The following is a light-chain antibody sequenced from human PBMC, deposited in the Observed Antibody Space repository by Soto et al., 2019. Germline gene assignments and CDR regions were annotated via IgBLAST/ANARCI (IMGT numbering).Light chain of an antibody. V-gene: IGLV2-8*01. CDR2: EVS. CDR1: SSDVGGYNY. J-gene: IGLJ1*01. Sequence: QCVLTQPPSASGSPGQSVTISCTGTSSDVGGYNYVSWYQQHPGKAPKLMIYEVSKRPSGVPDRFSGSKSGNTASLTVSGLQAEDEADYYCSSYAASNNYVFGTGTKVTVL. CDR3: SSYAASNNYV.